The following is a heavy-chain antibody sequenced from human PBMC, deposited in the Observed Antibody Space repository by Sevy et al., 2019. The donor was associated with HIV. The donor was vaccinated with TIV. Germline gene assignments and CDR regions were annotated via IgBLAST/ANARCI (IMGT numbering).Heavy chain of an antibody. CDR1: GFTFSKYW. D-gene: IGHD1-7*01. J-gene: IGHJ4*02. V-gene: IGHV3-7*01. CDR2: IKQDAGQK. CDR3: ARDDGNYYFHY. Sequence: GGSLRLSCAASGFTFSKYWMGWVRQAPGKGLEWVANIKQDAGQKYYVDSVKGRFTISRDNAKNSLYLQMNSLRAEVTAVYFSARDDGNYYFHYWGQGTLVTVSS.